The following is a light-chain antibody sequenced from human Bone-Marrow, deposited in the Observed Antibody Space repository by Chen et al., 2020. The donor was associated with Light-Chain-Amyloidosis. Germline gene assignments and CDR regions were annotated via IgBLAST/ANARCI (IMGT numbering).Light chain of an antibody. CDR3: SSYTITNPLV. CDR2: AVT. J-gene: IGLJ1*01. CDR1: SSDVGGDNH. Sequence: QSALTQPASVSGSPGQSITISCTGTSSDVGGDNHVSWYQQHPEKAPNLMIYAVTNRPSWDPYRCSGSKSYNTSSLTISGLQTEDEADSFCSSYTITNPLVFGSGTRVTVL. V-gene: IGLV2-14*01.